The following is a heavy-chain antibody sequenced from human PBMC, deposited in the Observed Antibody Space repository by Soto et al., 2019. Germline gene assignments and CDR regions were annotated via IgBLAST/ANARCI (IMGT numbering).Heavy chain of an antibody. D-gene: IGHD3-10*01. Sequence: SETLSLTCTVSGGSISSYYWSWIRQPPGKGLEWIGYIYYSGSTNYNPSLKSRVTISVDTSKNQFSLKLSSVTAADTAVYYCARHGSGSYYKWTDYDYWGQGTLVTVSS. CDR1: GGSISSYY. CDR3: ARHGSGSYYKWTDYDY. V-gene: IGHV4-59*01. J-gene: IGHJ4*02. CDR2: IYYSGST.